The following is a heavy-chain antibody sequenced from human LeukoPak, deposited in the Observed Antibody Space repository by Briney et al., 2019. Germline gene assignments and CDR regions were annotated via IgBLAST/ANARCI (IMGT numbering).Heavy chain of an antibody. CDR3: ATYRPHYGMDV. CDR1: GGSIIGYY. J-gene: IGHJ6*02. CDR2: LYYTGSA. Sequence: SETLSLTCTVSGGSIIGYYWSWVRQPPGKGLECIGYLYYTGSANYNPSLKSRVTISVDTSKNQFSLKLSSVTAADTAVYYCATYRPHYGMDVWGQGTTVTVSS. D-gene: IGHD2-2*01. V-gene: IGHV4-59*08.